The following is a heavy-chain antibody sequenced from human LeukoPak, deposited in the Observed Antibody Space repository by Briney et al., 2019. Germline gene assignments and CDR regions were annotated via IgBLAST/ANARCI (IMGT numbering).Heavy chain of an antibody. J-gene: IGHJ3*02. CDR1: GFTFSSYA. CDR3: ARDYNPWDAFDI. V-gene: IGHV3-30-3*01. Sequence: GGSLRLSCAASGFTFSSYAMHWVRQAPGKGLEWVAVISYDGSNKYYADSVKGRFTISRDNSKNTLYLQMNSLRAEDTAAYYCARDYNPWDAFDIWGQGTMVTVSS. CDR2: ISYDGSNK. D-gene: IGHD3-10*01.